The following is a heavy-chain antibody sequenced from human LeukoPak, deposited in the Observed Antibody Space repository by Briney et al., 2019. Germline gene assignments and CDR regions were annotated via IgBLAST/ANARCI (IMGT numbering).Heavy chain of an antibody. J-gene: IGHJ4*02. V-gene: IGHV3-30-3*01. D-gene: IGHD3-10*01. CDR2: ISYDGSNK. CDR3: ASSLYGSGSYYEYYFDY. CDR1: GFTFSSYA. Sequence: GGSLRLSCAASGFTFSSYAMHWVRQAPGKGLEWVAVISYDGSNKYYADSVKGRFTISRDNSKYTLYLQMNSLRAEDTAVYYCASSLYGSGSYYEYYFDYWGQGTLVTVSS.